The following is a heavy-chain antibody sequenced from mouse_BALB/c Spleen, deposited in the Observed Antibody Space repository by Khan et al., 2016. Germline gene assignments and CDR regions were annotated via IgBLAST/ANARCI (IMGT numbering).Heavy chain of an antibody. CDR1: GFTFSVYY. V-gene: IGHV5-4*02. CDR3: ARDGYCNHYYAMDY. D-gene: IGHD2-1*01. CDR2: ISDGGTYT. Sequence: EVELVESGGGLVKPGGSLRLSCAASGFTFSVYYMYWVRQTPEKRLEWVATISDGGTYTYYPDSVKVRFAISSDNTKNSLYLQLSSLKSEDTAMYYCARDGYCNHYYAMDYWGQGTSVTVSS. J-gene: IGHJ4*01.